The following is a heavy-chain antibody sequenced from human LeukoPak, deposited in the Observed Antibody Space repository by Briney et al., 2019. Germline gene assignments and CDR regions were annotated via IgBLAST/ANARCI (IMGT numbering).Heavy chain of an antibody. CDR2: ISYDGSNK. CDR1: GFTFSTYS. Sequence: GGAQRLSCAASGFTFSTYSMNWVRQAPGKGLEWVAVISYDGSNKYYADSVKGRFTISRDNSKNTLYLQMNSLRAEDTAVYYCARDSEYSTTPGGYWGQGTLVTVSS. V-gene: IGHV3-30*03. CDR3: ARDSEYSTTPGGY. D-gene: IGHD6-6*01. J-gene: IGHJ4*02.